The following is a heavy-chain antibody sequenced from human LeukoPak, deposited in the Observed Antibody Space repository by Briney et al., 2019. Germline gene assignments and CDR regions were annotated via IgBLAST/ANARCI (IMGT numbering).Heavy chain of an antibody. Sequence: ASVKVSCKASGYTFTGYYMHWVRQAPGQGLEWMGWINPNSGGTNYAQKFQGRVTMTRDTSISTAYMELSRLRSDDTAVYYCARGYYDILTGHTIDYWGQGTLVTVSS. D-gene: IGHD3-9*01. CDR3: ARGYYDILTGHTIDY. V-gene: IGHV1-2*02. CDR1: GYTFTGYY. CDR2: INPNSGGT. J-gene: IGHJ4*02.